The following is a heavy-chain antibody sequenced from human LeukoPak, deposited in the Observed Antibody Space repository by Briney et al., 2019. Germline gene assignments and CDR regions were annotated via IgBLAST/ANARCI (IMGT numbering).Heavy chain of an antibody. CDR3: ARSRYCSGGSCYFGSLFDP. V-gene: IGHV3-30-3*01. Sequence: GGSLRLSCAASGFTFSNYAMHWVRQAPGKGLEWVAVISYDGSNKYYADSVKGRFTISRDNSKDTLYLQMNSLRVSDTAMYSCARSRYCSGGSCYFGSLFDPWGQGTLVTVSS. D-gene: IGHD2-15*01. CDR2: ISYDGSNK. J-gene: IGHJ5*02. CDR1: GFTFSNYA.